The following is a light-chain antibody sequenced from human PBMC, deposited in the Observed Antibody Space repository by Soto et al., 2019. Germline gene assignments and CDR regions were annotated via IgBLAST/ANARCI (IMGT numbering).Light chain of an antibody. V-gene: IGKV3-11*01. CDR1: QSVSSY. CDR2: DAS. CDR3: HQRSNWPPSIT. Sequence: EIVLTQSRATLSLSPGERATLSCRASQSVSSYLAWYQQKPGQAPRLLIYDASNRATGIPARFSGSGSGTDFTLTISSLEPEDFAVYYCHQRSNWPPSITFGQGTRLEIK. J-gene: IGKJ5*01.